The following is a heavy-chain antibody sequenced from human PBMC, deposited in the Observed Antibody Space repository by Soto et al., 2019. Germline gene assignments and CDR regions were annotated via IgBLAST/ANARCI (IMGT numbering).Heavy chain of an antibody. CDR1: GGSVSGVDYF. D-gene: IGHD2-21*01. J-gene: IGHJ5*02. Sequence: SETLSLTCSVSGGSVSGVDYFWSWIRQSPGKGLEWIGYIYYTGITHLNPSLKSRLTMAVDTSKNEFSLKLTSVSAADTAVYFCAREERKGIISWFDPWGQGTPVTVSS. V-gene: IGHV4-30-4*01. CDR2: IYYTGIT. CDR3: AREERKGIISWFDP.